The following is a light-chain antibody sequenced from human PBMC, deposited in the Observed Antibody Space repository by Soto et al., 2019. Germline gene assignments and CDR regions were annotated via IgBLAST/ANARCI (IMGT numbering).Light chain of an antibody. Sequence: EVVLTQSPATLSLSPGERASLSCRASQSVSTNLAWYQQKPGQAPSLLIYGASTRATGIPARFSGSGSATGFTLTISSLQSEDFAFYSCQQYNDWPPWTFGQGTKVEIK. CDR2: GAS. CDR1: QSVSTN. V-gene: IGKV3D-15*01. J-gene: IGKJ1*01. CDR3: QQYNDWPPWT.